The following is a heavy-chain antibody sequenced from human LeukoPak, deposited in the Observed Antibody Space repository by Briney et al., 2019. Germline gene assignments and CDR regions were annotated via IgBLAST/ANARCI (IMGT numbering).Heavy chain of an antibody. CDR1: GFTFTDYT. V-gene: IGHV3-69-1*01. CDR3: ARDRSYVGFDY. J-gene: IGHJ4*02. Sequence: GGSLRLSCAASGFTFTDYTINWVRQAPGKGLEWVSSISTSSNIYYSDALKGRFTVSRDNAKNSVYLQPNSMRAEDPAVYYCARDRSYVGFDYWGQGTLVTVSS. CDR2: ISTSSNI. D-gene: IGHD4-23*01.